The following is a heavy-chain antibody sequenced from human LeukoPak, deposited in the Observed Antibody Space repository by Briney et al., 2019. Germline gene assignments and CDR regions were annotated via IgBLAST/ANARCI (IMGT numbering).Heavy chain of an antibody. J-gene: IGHJ5*02. CDR1: GFTFSSNW. CDR3: TRDLKA. Sequence: GGSLRLSCAASGFTFSSNWMHWVRQAPGKGLVWVSRINPDGSTTNYADSVKGRFAISRDNAKNTAYLQMNSLRVEDTAVYYCTRDLKAWGQGTLVTVSS. V-gene: IGHV3-74*01. CDR2: INPDGSTT.